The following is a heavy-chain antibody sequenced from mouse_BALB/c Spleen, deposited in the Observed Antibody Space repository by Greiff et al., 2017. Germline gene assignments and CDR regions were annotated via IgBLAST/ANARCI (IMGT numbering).Heavy chain of an antibody. D-gene: IGHD2-4*01. V-gene: IGHV1-63*02. Sequence: VQRVESGAELVRPGTSVKISCKASGYTFTNYWLGWVKQRPGHGLEWIGDIYPGGGYTNYNEKFKGKATLTADTSSSTAYMQLSSLTSEDSAVYFCARDDYDGTDYFDYWGQGTTLTVSS. J-gene: IGHJ2*01. CDR1: GYTFTNYW. CDR2: IYPGGGYT. CDR3: ARDDYDGTDYFDY.